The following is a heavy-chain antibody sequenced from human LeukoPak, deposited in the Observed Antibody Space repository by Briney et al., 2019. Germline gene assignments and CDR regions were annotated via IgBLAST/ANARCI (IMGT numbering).Heavy chain of an antibody. CDR3: ASTPLPPALLYYYYYGMDV. J-gene: IGHJ6*02. CDR2: INHSGST. V-gene: IGHV4-34*01. D-gene: IGHD1-26*01. Sequence: SETLSLTCAVYGGSFSGYYWSWIRQPPGKGLEWIGEINHSGSTNYNPSLKSRVTISVDTSKSQFSLKLSSVTAADTAVYYCASTPLPPALLYYYYYGMDVWAKGPRSPSP. CDR1: GGSFSGYY.